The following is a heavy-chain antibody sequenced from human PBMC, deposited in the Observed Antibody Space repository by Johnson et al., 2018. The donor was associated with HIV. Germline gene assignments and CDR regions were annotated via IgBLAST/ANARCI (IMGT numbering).Heavy chain of an antibody. CDR2: ISYDGSNK. D-gene: IGHD3-22*01. Sequence: QVQLVESGGGVVQPGRSLRLSCAASGFIFSSYAMHWVRQAPDKGLEWVAVISYDGSNKYYADSVKGRFTISRDNSKNTLYLQMNSLRDEDTAVYYCARENSSGYHDAFDIWGQGTLVTVSS. CDR1: GFIFSSYA. J-gene: IGHJ3*02. CDR3: ARENSSGYHDAFDI. V-gene: IGHV3-30-3*01.